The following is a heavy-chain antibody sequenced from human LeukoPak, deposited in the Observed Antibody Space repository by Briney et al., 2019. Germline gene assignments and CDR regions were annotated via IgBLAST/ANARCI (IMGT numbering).Heavy chain of an antibody. CDR1: GGSFSGYY. CDR3: ARGGVTVKVVTM. J-gene: IGHJ4*02. V-gene: IGHV4-34*01. D-gene: IGHD3-22*01. Sequence: SGTLSLTCAVYGGSFSGYYWSWIRQPPGKGLEWIGEINHSGSTKDNPSLKSRVTISVDTSKNQFSLKLSSVTAADTAVYYCARGGVTVKVVTMWGQGTLVTVSS. CDR2: INHSGST.